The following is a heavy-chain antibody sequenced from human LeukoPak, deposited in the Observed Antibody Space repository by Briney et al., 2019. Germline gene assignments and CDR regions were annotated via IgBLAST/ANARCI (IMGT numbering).Heavy chain of an antibody. CDR1: GFTFSSYE. V-gene: IGHV3-48*03. J-gene: IGHJ4*02. CDR3: ARVYGGSFDQYFDY. D-gene: IGHD1-26*01. CDR2: ISSSGSTI. Sequence: GGSLRLSCAASGFTFSSYEMNWVRQAPGKGLEWVSYISSSGSTIYYADSVKGRFTISRDNAKNSLYLQMNNLRAEDTAVYYCARVYGGSFDQYFDYWGQGTLVTVSS.